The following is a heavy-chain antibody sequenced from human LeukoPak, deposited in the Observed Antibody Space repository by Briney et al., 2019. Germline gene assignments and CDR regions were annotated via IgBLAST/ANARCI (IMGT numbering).Heavy chain of an antibody. V-gene: IGHV3-66*01. J-gene: IGHJ4*02. D-gene: IGHD5-24*01. CDR1: GFTVSSSY. Sequence: PGGSLRLSCTGSGFTVSSSYMSWVRQTPGKGLEWVSVMCSGGTTYYADSVKGRFTISRDSSKNTVNLQMNSLRAEDTAVYYCARDRRDGYCLGHWGQGTLVTVSS. CDR3: ARDRRDGYCLGH. CDR2: MCSGGTT.